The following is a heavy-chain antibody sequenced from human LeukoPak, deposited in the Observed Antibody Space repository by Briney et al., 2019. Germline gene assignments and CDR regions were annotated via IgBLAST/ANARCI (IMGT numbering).Heavy chain of an antibody. CDR3: AKDIGGTLSEASDI. CDR2: ISWNSETT. D-gene: IGHD4-23*01. CDR1: GFTFDDNA. J-gene: IGHJ3*02. Sequence: GGSLRLSCAASGFTFDDNAMHWVRQAPEKGLEWVSGISWNSETTGYADSVKGRFTISRDNAKNSLHLQMDSLRDEDTALYYCAKDIGGTLSEASDIWGQGTMVTVSS. V-gene: IGHV3-9*01.